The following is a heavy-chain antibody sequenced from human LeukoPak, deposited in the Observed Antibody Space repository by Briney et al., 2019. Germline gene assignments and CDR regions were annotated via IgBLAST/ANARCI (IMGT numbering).Heavy chain of an antibody. CDR3: ARAHLIAAAGYNWFDP. CDR2: INPNSGAT. CDR1: GYTFTAFY. Sequence: ASVKVSCKASGYTFTAFYMHWVRQAPGQGLEWMGWINPNSGATNYAQKFQGRVTMTRDTSISTAYMELSRLRSDDTAVYYCARAHLIAAAGYNWFDPWGQGTLVSVSS. D-gene: IGHD6-13*01. V-gene: IGHV1-2*02. J-gene: IGHJ5*02.